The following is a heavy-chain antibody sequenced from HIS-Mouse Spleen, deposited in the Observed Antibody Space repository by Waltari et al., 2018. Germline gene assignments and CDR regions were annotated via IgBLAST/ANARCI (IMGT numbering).Heavy chain of an antibody. CDR1: GFTFSSYG. CDR3: AKDRGSQFDY. CDR2: ISYDGSNK. Sequence: QVQLVESGGGVVQPGRSLRLSCAASGFTFSSYGMHWVRQAPGKGLEWVVVISYDGSNKYYADSVKGRFTISRDNSKNTLYLQMNSLRAEDTAVYYCAKDRGSQFDYWGQGTLVTVSS. D-gene: IGHD1-26*01. V-gene: IGHV3-30*18. J-gene: IGHJ4*02.